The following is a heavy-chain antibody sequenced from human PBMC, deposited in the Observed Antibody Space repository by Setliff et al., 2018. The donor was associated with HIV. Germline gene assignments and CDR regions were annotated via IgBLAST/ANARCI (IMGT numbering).Heavy chain of an antibody. D-gene: IGHD3-22*01. CDR3: AREDSIYHYFDS. Sequence: SETLSLTCAVSGGSISSSNWWSWVRQPPGKGLEWIGEIYHSGSANYNPSLKSRAIISIDKSKTKFSLKVSSVTAADTAVYWCAREDSIYHYFDSWGQGMLVTVSS. CDR2: IYHSGSA. J-gene: IGHJ4*02. CDR1: GGSISSSNW. V-gene: IGHV4-4*01.